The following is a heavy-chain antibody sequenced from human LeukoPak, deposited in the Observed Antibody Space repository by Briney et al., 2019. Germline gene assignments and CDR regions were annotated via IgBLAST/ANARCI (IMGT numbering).Heavy chain of an antibody. Sequence: PSETLSLTCAVYGVSFSGYYWSWIRQPPGKGLEWIGEINHSGSTNYNPSLKSRVTISVDTSKNQFSLKLSSVTAADTAVYYCALFGESDAFDIWGQGTMVTVSS. D-gene: IGHD3-10*01. J-gene: IGHJ3*02. CDR2: INHSGST. V-gene: IGHV4-34*01. CDR3: ALFGESDAFDI. CDR1: GVSFSGYY.